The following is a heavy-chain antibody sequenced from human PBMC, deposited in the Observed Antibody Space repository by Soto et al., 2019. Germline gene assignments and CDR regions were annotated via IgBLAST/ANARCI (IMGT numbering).Heavy chain of an antibody. CDR1: GYTFTGYY. Sequence: QVQLVQSGAEVKKPGASVKVSCKTSGYTFTGYYIHWVRQAPGQGLEWMALINPNSGDTNYGHKFEGRGTLTRDTSINTVYMEVTSLRLDDTAVYYCAVAGLPFEDWGQGTLVTVFS. D-gene: IGHD6-19*01. J-gene: IGHJ1*01. CDR2: INPNSGDT. V-gene: IGHV1-2*02. CDR3: AVAGLPFED.